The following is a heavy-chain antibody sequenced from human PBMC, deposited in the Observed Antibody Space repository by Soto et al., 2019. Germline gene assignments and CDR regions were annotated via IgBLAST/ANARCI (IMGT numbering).Heavy chain of an antibody. CDR3: ARGRVLYTPGWFDP. Sequence: ASVKVSCKASGYTFTSYDINWVRQATGQGLEWMGWMNPNSGNTGYAQKFQGRVTMTRNTSISTAYMGLSSQRSEDTAVYYCARGRVLYTPGWFDPWGQGTLVTVSS. J-gene: IGHJ5*02. D-gene: IGHD2-15*01. CDR1: GYTFTSYD. CDR2: MNPNSGNT. V-gene: IGHV1-8*01.